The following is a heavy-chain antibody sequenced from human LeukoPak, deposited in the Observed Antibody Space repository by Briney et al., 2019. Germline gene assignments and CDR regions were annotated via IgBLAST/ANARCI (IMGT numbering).Heavy chain of an antibody. J-gene: IGHJ3*02. Sequence: PSETLSLTCTVSGGSISSYYWSWIRQPPGKGLEWIGYIYYSGSTNYNPSLKSRVTISVDTSKNQFSLKLSSVTAADTAVYYCARHDWDDQDAFDIWGQGTMVTVSS. V-gene: IGHV4-59*08. CDR3: ARHDWDDQDAFDI. CDR2: IYYSGST. CDR1: GGSISSYY. D-gene: IGHD3-9*01.